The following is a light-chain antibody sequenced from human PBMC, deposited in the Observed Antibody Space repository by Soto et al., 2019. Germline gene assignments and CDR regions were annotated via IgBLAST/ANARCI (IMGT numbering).Light chain of an antibody. Sequence: EIVMTQSPATLSVSPGERATLSCRASQSVSSNLAWYQQKPGQAPRLLIYGASTRATGIPAGFSGGGSGTELTLTISSLQSEDFAVYYWQQYNNWPPDTFGQGTKLEIK. V-gene: IGKV3-15*01. J-gene: IGKJ2*01. CDR3: QQYNNWPPDT. CDR1: QSVSSN. CDR2: GAS.